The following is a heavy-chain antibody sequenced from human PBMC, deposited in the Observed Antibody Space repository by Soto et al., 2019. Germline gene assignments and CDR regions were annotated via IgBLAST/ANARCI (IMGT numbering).Heavy chain of an antibody. CDR1: GFTFSSFA. CDR2: ISGSGRIT. Sequence: GSLRLSCAASGFTFSSFAMSWVRLAPGKGLEWVSGISGSGRITKYADSVKGRFIISRDNFKNTLFLQMNSLRAEDTAIYYCAKDVHYDIVTGIEYFHHWAQGTLVTVSS. J-gene: IGHJ1*01. D-gene: IGHD3-9*01. CDR3: AKDVHYDIVTGIEYFHH. V-gene: IGHV3-23*01.